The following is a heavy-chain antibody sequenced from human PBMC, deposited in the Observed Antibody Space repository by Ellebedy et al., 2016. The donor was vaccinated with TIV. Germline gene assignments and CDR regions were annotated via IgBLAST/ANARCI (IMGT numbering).Heavy chain of an antibody. Sequence: GESLKISXAASGFTFSSYAMSWVRQAPGKGLEWVSAISGSAVNTYYADSVKGRFTISRDNSKNTLYLQMNSLRAEDTAVYYCARDVVRGVPLVGFDIWGQGTMVTVSS. J-gene: IGHJ3*02. CDR1: GFTFSSYA. D-gene: IGHD3-10*01. CDR3: ARDVVRGVPLVGFDI. CDR2: ISGSAVNT. V-gene: IGHV3-23*01.